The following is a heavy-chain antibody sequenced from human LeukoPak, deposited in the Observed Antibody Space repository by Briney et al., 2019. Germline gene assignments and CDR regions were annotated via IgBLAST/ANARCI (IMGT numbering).Heavy chain of an antibody. D-gene: IGHD6-19*01. CDR2: ISGSGGST. CDR1: GFTFSSYA. CDR3: AKEERTVASMGGGFDY. Sequence: PGGSLRLSCAASGFTFSSYAMSWVRQSPGKGLEWVSAISGSGGSTYYADSVKGRFTISRDNSKNTLYLQMNSLRAEDTAVYYCAKEERTVASMGGGFDYWGQGTLVTVSS. V-gene: IGHV3-23*01. J-gene: IGHJ4*02.